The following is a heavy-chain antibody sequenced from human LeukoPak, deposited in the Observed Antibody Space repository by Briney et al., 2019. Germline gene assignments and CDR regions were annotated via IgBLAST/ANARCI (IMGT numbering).Heavy chain of an antibody. Sequence: GESLEISCKGSGYSFTSYWIGWVRQVPGKGLEWMGIIYPGDSDTRYSPSFQGQVTILADKSISTAYLQWSSLKASDTAMYYCARLRSSGIAVAAHAPFDYWGQGTLVTVSS. CDR3: ARLRSSGIAVAAHAPFDY. J-gene: IGHJ4*02. V-gene: IGHV5-51*01. D-gene: IGHD6-19*01. CDR2: IYPGDSDT. CDR1: GYSFTSYW.